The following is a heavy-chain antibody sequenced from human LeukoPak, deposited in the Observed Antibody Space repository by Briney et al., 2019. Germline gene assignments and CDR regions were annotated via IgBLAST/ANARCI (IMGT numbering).Heavy chain of an antibody. Sequence: SETLSLTCTVSGDSISRCYWSWIRQPAEKGLEWIGRICTSGTINYNPSLKNRVTMSVDTSKNQFSLKLTSVTAADTAVYYCARDRDYSNSLDYWGQGTLVTVSS. J-gene: IGHJ4*02. CDR3: ARDRDYSNSLDY. V-gene: IGHV4-4*07. D-gene: IGHD6-6*01. CDR2: ICTSGTI. CDR1: GDSISRCY.